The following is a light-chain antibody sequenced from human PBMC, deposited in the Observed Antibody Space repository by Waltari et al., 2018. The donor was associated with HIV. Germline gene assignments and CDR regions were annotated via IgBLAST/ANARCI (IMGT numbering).Light chain of an antibody. CDR2: KTS. V-gene: IGKV1-5*03. Sequence: DVQLTQSPSTLSASVGDRVSITFRASQIIDYRLAWYQQKPWQPPQLLIYKTSYLDSGVPTRFSGSGSGADFTLTIDGLQPEDFATYYCQQYNSHSYTFGQGTKLDIK. CDR1: QIIDYR. J-gene: IGKJ2*01. CDR3: QQYNSHSYT.